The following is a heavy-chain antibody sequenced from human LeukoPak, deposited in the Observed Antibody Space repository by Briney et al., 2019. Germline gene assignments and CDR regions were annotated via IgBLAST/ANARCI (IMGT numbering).Heavy chain of an antibody. CDR1: GFTFSSYW. Sequence: GGSLRLSCAASGFTFSSYWMSWVRQAPGKGLEWVSYISSSSSTTYYADSVKGRFTISRDNAKNSLYLQMNSLRAEDTAVYYCAREGGDSSGYYFDYWGQGTLVTVSS. CDR2: ISSSSSTT. CDR3: AREGGDSSGYYFDY. J-gene: IGHJ4*02. D-gene: IGHD3-22*01. V-gene: IGHV3-48*01.